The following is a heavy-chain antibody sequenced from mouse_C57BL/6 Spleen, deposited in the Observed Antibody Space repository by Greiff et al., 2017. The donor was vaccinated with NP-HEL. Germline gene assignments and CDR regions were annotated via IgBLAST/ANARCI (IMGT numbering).Heavy chain of an antibody. CDR2: IDPEAGDT. CDR1: GFTINDYY. Sequence: DVQLQESGAELVKPGASVKLSCTASGFTINDYYMHWVKQRTEQGLEWIGRIDPEAGDTKYAPKFQGKATLTADTSSNTAYLQLSSLTSEDTAVYYCARKWNGGYTMDYWGQGTSLTVSS. V-gene: IGHV14-2*01. J-gene: IGHJ4*01. CDR3: ARKWNGGYTMDY.